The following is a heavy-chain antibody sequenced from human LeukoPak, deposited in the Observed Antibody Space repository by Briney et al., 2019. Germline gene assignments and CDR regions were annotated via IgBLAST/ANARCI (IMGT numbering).Heavy chain of an antibody. Sequence: SVKVSCKASGYTFTSYGISWLRQAPGQGLEWMGGIIPIFGTANYAQKFQGRVTITADESTSTAYMELSSLRSEDTAVYYCAREGEAYCGGDCYFWGQGTLVTVSS. J-gene: IGHJ4*02. V-gene: IGHV1-69*13. D-gene: IGHD2-21*01. CDR1: GYTFTSYG. CDR2: IIPIFGTA. CDR3: AREGEAYCGGDCYF.